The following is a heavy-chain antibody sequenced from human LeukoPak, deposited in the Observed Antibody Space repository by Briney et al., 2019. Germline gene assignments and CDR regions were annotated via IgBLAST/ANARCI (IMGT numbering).Heavy chain of an antibody. CDR1: GYXFAQYR. V-gene: IGHV5-51*01. CDR2: THPGDSDT. D-gene: IGHD4-11*01. J-gene: IGHJ4*02. Sequence: GESLKISCNGSGYXFAQYRICRVRQMPGKGLEWMGITHPGDSDTIYSPSFQGQATMSADKSISTAYLQWSSLKASDTAMYYCARTSNLDYWGQGTLVTVSS. CDR3: ARTSNLDY.